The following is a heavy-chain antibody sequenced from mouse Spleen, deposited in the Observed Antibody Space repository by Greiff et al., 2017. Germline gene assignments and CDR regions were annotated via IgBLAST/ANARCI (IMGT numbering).Heavy chain of an antibody. J-gene: IGHJ3*01. V-gene: IGHV2-2*01. CDR2: IWSGGST. D-gene: IGHD4-1*01. Sequence: QVQLKESGPGLVQPSQSLSITCTVSGFSLTSYGVHWVRQSPGKGLEWLGVIWSGGSTDYNAAFISRLSISKDNSKSQVFFKMNSLQADDTAIYYCARNRRNWDNWFAYWGQGTLVTVSA. CDR1: GFSLTSYG. CDR3: ARNRRNWDNWFAY.